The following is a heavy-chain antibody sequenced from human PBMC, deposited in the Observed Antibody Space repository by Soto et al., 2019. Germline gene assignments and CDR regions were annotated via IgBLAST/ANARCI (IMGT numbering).Heavy chain of an antibody. D-gene: IGHD3-22*01. CDR2: INAKSCGK. J-gene: IGHJ1*01. Sequence: SXKVSCKASGYTXNAHLLHLVRQAPGQGLEWIGWINAKSCGKDYAQKFQDRVTMSRETSINTAYMQLSRMTSDDTAVYFCATDDGHYYGYVWGQGTLGTVS. V-gene: IGHV1-2*02. CDR3: ATDDGHYYGYV. CDR1: GYTXNAHL.